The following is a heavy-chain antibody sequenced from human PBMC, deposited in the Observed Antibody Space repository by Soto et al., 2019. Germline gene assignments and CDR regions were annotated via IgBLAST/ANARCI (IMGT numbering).Heavy chain of an antibody. D-gene: IGHD6-19*01. Sequence: SETLSLTCTVSGGSISSYYWSWTRQPPGKGLEWIGYIYYSGSTNYNPSLKSRVTISVDTSKNQFSLKLSSVTAADTAVYYCARGSSAWGYYFDFWGQGTLVTVSS. CDR2: IYYSGST. J-gene: IGHJ4*02. CDR3: ARGSSAWGYYFDF. V-gene: IGHV4-59*01. CDR1: GGSISSYY.